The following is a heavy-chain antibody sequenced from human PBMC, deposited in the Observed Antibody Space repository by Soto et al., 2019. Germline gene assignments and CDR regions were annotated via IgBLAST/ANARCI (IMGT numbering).Heavy chain of an antibody. D-gene: IGHD3-10*01. CDR2: IYYSGST. Sequence: QLQLQESGPGLVKPSETLSLTCTVSGGSISSSSYYWGWIRQPPGKGLEWIGSIYYSGSTYYNPSLKSRVTISVDTSKNQFSLKLSSVTAADTAVYYCARQDRVRGSNWFDPWGQGTLVTVSS. CDR3: ARQDRVRGSNWFDP. V-gene: IGHV4-39*01. CDR1: GGSISSSSYY. J-gene: IGHJ5*02.